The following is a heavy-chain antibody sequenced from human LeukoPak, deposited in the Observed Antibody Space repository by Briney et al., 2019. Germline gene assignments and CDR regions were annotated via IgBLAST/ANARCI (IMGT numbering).Heavy chain of an antibody. CDR1: GFNFSSYW. Sequence: PGGSLRLSCAASGFNFSSYWMSWVRQAPGKGLEWVANIKQDGSEKYYVDSVKGRFTISRDNAKNTLYLQMNSLRAEDTAVYYCARAPRGGSGYYESWGQGTLVTVSS. CDR2: IKQDGSEK. J-gene: IGHJ4*02. V-gene: IGHV3-7*01. D-gene: IGHD3-22*01. CDR3: ARAPRGGSGYYES.